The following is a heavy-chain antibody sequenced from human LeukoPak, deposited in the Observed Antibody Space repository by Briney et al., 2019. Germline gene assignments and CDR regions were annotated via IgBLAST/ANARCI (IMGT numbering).Heavy chain of an antibody. CDR3: AKGAGPPWFDP. D-gene: IGHD6-19*01. CDR2: MSSSGIS. CDR1: GGSINNYY. J-gene: IGHJ5*02. V-gene: IGHV4-59*08. Sequence: SETLSLTCSVSGGSINNYYWSWIRQPPGKGLEWIGRMSSSGISTYSPSLKSRVTISIDTSRNQFSMNLNSVTAADTAVYYCAKGAGPPWFDPWGQGTLVTVSS.